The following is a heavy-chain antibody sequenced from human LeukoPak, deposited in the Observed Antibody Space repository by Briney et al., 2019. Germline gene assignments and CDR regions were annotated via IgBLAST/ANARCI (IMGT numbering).Heavy chain of an antibody. J-gene: IGHJ4*02. D-gene: IGHD3-10*01. V-gene: IGHV3-48*03. CDR2: ISSSGSTI. Sequence: GGSLRLSCAASGFTFSSYWMNWVRQAPGKGLEWVSYISSSGSTIYYADSVKGRFTISRDNAKNSLYLQMNSLRAEDTAVYYCAKAAYGSESYYDPFDYWGQGTLVTVSS. CDR1: GFTFSSYW. CDR3: AKAAYGSESYYDPFDY.